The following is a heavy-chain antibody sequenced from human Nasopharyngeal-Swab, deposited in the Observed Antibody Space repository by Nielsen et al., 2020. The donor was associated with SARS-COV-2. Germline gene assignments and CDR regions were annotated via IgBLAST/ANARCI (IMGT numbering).Heavy chain of an antibody. D-gene: IGHD6-13*01. V-gene: IGHV4-39*01. CDR1: GDSIAYSTFY. J-gene: IGHJ4*02. CDR2: VYYSGST. Sequence: SETLSLTCTVSGDSIAYSTFYWGWIRQPPGKGLEWIGTVYYSGSTYYNPSLKSRVTISVDKSKNQFSLQLSSVTAADTAVYYCVRSSSWYYFDYWAQGTQVTVSS. CDR3: VRSSSWYYFDY.